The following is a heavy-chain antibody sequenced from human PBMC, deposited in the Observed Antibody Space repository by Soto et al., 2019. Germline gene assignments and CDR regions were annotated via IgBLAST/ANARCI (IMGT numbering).Heavy chain of an antibody. CDR1: GFTFSTYW. Sequence: GGSLRLSCAASGFTFSTYWMHWVRQAPGKGLVWVSHINNDGRTTTYADSVKGRFTISRDNAKNTLYLQMNSLRAEDTAVYYCVRDAWGVHHWGQGTQVTVSS. D-gene: IGHD2-8*01. J-gene: IGHJ5*02. V-gene: IGHV3-74*01. CDR3: VRDAWGVHH. CDR2: INNDGRTT.